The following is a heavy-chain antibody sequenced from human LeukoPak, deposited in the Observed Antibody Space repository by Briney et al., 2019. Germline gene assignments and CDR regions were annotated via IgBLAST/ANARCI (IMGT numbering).Heavy chain of an antibody. CDR3: ARQWSSSWYFDY. CDR2: IYYSGST. J-gene: IGHJ4*02. CDR1: GGSISSSCYY. V-gene: IGHV4-39*01. D-gene: IGHD6-19*01. Sequence: SETLSLTCTVSGGSISSSCYYWGWIRQPPGKGLEWIGSIYYSGSTYYTPSLKSRLTISVDTSKNQFSLKLNSVTAADTAVYYCARQWSSSWYFDYWGQGTLVTVSS.